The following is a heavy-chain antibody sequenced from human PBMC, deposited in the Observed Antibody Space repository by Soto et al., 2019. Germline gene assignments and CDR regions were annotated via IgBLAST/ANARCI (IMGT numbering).Heavy chain of an antibody. D-gene: IGHD1-1*01. V-gene: IGHV4-39*01. CDR1: GDSISICDYS. CDR3: ARHRRATGTYAHPLAS. CDR2: IYSSGNT. J-gene: IGHJ4*02. Sequence: TVSGDSISICDYSWGWVGQPPGKGLTSIRSIYSSGNTYYNPSLKSRVTISVDTSKNQVSLRLPSVTAADTAVSYCARHRRATGTYAHPLASWGQGTLVTVSA.